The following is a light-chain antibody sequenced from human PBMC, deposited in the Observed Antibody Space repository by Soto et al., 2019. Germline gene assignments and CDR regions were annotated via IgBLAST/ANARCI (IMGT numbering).Light chain of an antibody. J-gene: IGKJ1*01. Sequence: DIQMTQSPSSLSASVGDRVTITCRASQAISNYLAWYQQKAGRVPELLIYATSTLQSGVPSRLSGSGSGTDFTLTISSLQPEDGATYYCQKYNTAPWTFGQGTKVEI. CDR3: QKYNTAPWT. CDR1: QAISNY. CDR2: ATS. V-gene: IGKV1-27*01.